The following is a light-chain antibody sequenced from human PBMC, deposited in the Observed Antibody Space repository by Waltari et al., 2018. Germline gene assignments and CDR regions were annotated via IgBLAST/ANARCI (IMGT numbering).Light chain of an antibody. V-gene: IGLV2-8*01. CDR2: AVT. CDR1: NNDVGAYQY. J-gene: IGLJ3*02. Sequence: QSALTQPPSASGSLGHSVTISCTGTNNDVGAYQYVSWYQQYPGKAPKLLIYAVTKRPSGVSDRFSGSKSGRTASLTVSGLQPEDEAIYSCCSYAGADSLLFGGGTKLTVL. CDR3: CSYAGADSLL.